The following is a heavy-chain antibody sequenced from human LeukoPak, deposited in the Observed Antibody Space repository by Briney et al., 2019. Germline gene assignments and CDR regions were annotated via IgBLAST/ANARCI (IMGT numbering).Heavy chain of an antibody. CDR3: VKEEWYSFDN. J-gene: IGHJ4*02. CDR1: GFTFTIHW. CDR2: INPDGNEK. V-gene: IGHV3-7*01. Sequence: GGSLRLSCEVSGFTFTIHWMSWVRQAPGKGLEWVAKINPDGNEKSYVDSVKGRFTISRDNAKNSLYLQMNNLRAEDTAMYYCVKEEWYSFDNWGQGYLVTVSS. D-gene: IGHD1-1*01.